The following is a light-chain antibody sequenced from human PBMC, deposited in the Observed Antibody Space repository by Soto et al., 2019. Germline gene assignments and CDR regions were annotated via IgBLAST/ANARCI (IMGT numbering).Light chain of an antibody. J-gene: IGLJ1*01. CDR3: SSYTSSSTYV. Sequence: QSALTQPASVSGSPGQSITISCTGTSSDVGSSILVSWYQQHPGKAPKLMIYEVSNRPSGVSNRFSGSKSGNTASLTISGLQAEDEADYYCSSYTSSSTYVFGTGTKLTVL. CDR2: EVS. V-gene: IGLV2-14*02. CDR1: SSDVGSSIL.